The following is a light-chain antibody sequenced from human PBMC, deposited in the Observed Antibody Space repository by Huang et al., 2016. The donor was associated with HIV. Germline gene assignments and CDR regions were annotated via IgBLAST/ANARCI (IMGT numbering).Light chain of an antibody. CDR1: QIFSSH. CDR2: AAS. V-gene: IGKV3-15*01. J-gene: IGKJ3*01. CDR3: QQYNDFRST. Sequence: ETVMTQSPVTLSVSPGDRASLSCRSSQIFSSHLAWYQQKPGQAPRLLIYAASTRATGVPARFSGSGAGTEFTLTISTLQSEDSAVYYCQQYNDFRSTFGPGTRVEIK.